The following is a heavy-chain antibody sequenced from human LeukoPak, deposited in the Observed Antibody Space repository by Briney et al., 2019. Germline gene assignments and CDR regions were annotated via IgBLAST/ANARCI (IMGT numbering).Heavy chain of an antibody. CDR1: GFTFNSYT. CDR3: ARSAVAGLDY. V-gene: IGHV3-48*04. J-gene: IGHJ4*02. Sequence: GGSLRLSCAASGFTFNSYTMNWVRQAPGQGLEWVSFISSGSDTIYYADSVKGRFTISRDNAKNSLYLQMNSLRAEDTAVYYCARSAVAGLDYWGQGTLVTVSS. CDR2: ISSGSDTI. D-gene: IGHD6-19*01.